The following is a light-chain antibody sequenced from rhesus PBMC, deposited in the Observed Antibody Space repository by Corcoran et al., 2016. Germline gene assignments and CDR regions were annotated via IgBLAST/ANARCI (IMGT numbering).Light chain of an antibody. V-gene: IGKV1-22*01. CDR1: QSIGTW. Sequence: DIQMTQSPSSLSASVGDTVTITCRASQSIGTWLGWYKQKAGKAPELLIYKASSLQSGVPSRFSGSGAETDFTINISSLQSEDFATYYCQQYSSSPYSFGQGTKVEIK. J-gene: IGKJ2*01. CDR3: QQYSSSPYS. CDR2: KAS.